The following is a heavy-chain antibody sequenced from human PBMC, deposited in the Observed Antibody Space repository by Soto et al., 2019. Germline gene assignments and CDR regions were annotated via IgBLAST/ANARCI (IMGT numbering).Heavy chain of an antibody. J-gene: IGHJ6*02. CDR2: ISYDGSNK. CDR3: AKDGNSSGYYEYYYGMDV. CDR1: GFTFSSYG. V-gene: IGHV3-30*18. D-gene: IGHD3-22*01. Sequence: GGSLRLSCAASGFTFSSYGMHWVHQAPGKGLEWVAVISYDGSNKYYADSVKGRFTISRDNSKNTLYLQMNSLRAEDTAVYYCAKDGNSSGYYEYYYGMDVWGQGTTVTVSS.